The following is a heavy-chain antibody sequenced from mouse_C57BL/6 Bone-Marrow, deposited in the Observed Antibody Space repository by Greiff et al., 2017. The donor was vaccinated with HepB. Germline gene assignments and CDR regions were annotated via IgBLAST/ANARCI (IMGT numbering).Heavy chain of an antibody. CDR3: AREERVVTYYYFDY. J-gene: IGHJ2*01. CDR1: GYTFTSYW. Sequence: VQLQQPGAELVRPGSSVKLSCKASGYTFTSYWMHWVKQRPIQGLEWIGNIDPSDSETHYNQKFKDKATLTVDKSSSTAYMQLSSLTSEDSAVYYCAREERVVTYYYFDYWGQGTTLTVSS. D-gene: IGHD2-3*01. V-gene: IGHV1-52*01. CDR2: IDPSDSET.